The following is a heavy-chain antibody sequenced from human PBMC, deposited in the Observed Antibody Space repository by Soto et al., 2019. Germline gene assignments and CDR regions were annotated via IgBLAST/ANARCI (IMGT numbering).Heavy chain of an antibody. D-gene: IGHD6-19*01. J-gene: IGHJ5*02. CDR1: GFTFSSYG. V-gene: IGHV3-30*18. CDR2: ISYDGSNK. CDR3: AKEGGIAVAVNWFDP. Sequence: GGSLRLSCAASGFTFSSYGMHWVRQAPGKGLEWVAVISYDGSNKYYADSVKGRFTISRDNSKNTLYLQMNSLRAEDTAVYYCAKEGGIAVAVNWFDPWGQGTLVTVSS.